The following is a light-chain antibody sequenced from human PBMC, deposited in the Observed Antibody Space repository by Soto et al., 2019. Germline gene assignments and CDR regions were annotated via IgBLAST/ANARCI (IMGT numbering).Light chain of an antibody. CDR3: QQLNSYPWT. V-gene: IGKV1-9*01. CDR1: QGISSY. J-gene: IGKJ1*01. Sequence: IQLTQFPSSLSASVGDRVTITCRASQGISSYLAWYQQKPGKAPKLLIDAASTLQSGVPPRFSGSGSGTDFTLTISSLQPEDFAIYYWQQLNSYPWTFGQGTKVEIK. CDR2: AAS.